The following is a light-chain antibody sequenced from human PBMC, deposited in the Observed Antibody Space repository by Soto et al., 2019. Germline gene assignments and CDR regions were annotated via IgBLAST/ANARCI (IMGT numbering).Light chain of an antibody. CDR3: RLYTSSDTPYV. CDR1: SSDVGAYDY. J-gene: IGLJ1*01. V-gene: IGLV2-14*01. CDR2: VVS. Sequence: QSALTQPASVSGSPGQSITISCTGTSSDVGAYDYVSWYQQHPDKAPKLIIYVVSNRPSGVSNRFSGSKSGNTASLTISGLQADDEADYYCRLYTSSDTPYVFGTGTKLTVL.